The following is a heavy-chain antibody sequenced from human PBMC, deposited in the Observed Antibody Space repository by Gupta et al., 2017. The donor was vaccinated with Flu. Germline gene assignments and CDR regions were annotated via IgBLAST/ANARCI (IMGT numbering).Heavy chain of an antibody. CDR1: EFSFSTYA. V-gene: IGHV3-33*01. J-gene: IGHJ4*02. Sequence: QAQLVESGGGVVQPGRSLRLSCAASEFSFSTYAMHWVRQAPGKGLEWVAFIWYDESKKNYADSVKGRFTISRDNSKNTLFLQMNTLRADDTAIYYCARRGGGSYFGELDFWGRGTLVTVSS. CDR3: ARRGGGSYFGELDF. CDR2: IWYDESKK. D-gene: IGHD1-26*01.